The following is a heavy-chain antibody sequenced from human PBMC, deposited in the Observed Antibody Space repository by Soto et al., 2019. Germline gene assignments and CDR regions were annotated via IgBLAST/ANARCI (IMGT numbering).Heavy chain of an antibody. CDR2: IYYSGST. J-gene: IGHJ4*02. CDR3: ARRYAGNFDY. CDR1: GGSISSYY. D-gene: IGHD2-8*01. Sequence: SETLSLTCTVSGGSISSYYWIRIRQPPGKGLEWIGYIYYSGSTNYNPSLKSRVTISVDTSKNQFSLKLSSVTAADTAVYYCARRYAGNFDYWGQGTLVTVSS. V-gene: IGHV4-59*01.